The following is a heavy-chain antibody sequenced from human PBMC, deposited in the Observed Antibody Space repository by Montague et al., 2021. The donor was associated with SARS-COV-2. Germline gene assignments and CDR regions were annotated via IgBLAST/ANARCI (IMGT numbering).Heavy chain of an antibody. CDR1: GGSFSNYY. J-gene: IGHJ5*02. Sequence: SETLSLTCAVYGGSFSNYYWSWIRQPPGKGLEWIGEINHSGSTNXNPSLKSRVTISVDTSKNQFSLKLSSVTAADTAVYYCARGGTVTTFFATKRTRRYNWFDPWGQGTLVTVSS. CDR2: INHSGST. V-gene: IGHV4-34*01. D-gene: IGHD4-17*01. CDR3: ARGGTVTTFFATKRTRRYNWFDP.